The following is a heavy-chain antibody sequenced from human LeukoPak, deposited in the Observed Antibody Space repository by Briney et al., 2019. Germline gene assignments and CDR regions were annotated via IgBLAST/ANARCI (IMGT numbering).Heavy chain of an antibody. Sequence: PGRSLRLSCAASGFTFSSYAMHWVRQAPGKGLEWVAVISYDGSNKYYADSVQGRFTISRDNSKNTLYLQMNSPRAEDNAVYYWARARGVVISAFDIWGQGTMVTVSS. CDR1: GFTFSSYA. J-gene: IGHJ3*02. V-gene: IGHV3-30*04. CDR2: ISYDGSNK. D-gene: IGHD3-22*01. CDR3: ARARGVVISAFDI.